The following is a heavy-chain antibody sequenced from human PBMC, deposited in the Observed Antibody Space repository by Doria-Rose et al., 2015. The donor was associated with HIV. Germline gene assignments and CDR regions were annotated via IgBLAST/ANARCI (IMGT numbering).Heavy chain of an antibody. V-gene: IGHV2-26*01. D-gene: IGHD6-13*01. Sequence: QVQLVQSGPVLVKPTETLTLTCTVSGVSLSSPGMGVSWIRQPPGKALEWLANIFSDDERSYKTSLKSRLTISRGTSKSQEVLTMTDMDPVDTATYYCARIESSRGYHKYYFDFWGQGTLVIVSA. CDR3: ARIESSRGYHKYYFDF. CDR2: IFSDDER. J-gene: IGHJ4*02. CDR1: GVSLSSPGMG.